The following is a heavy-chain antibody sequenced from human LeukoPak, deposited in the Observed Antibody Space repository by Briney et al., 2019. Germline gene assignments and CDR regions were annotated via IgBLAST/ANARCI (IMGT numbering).Heavy chain of an antibody. V-gene: IGHV1-69*05. D-gene: IGHD6-19*01. Sequence: ASVKVSCKASGGTFSSYAISWVRQAPGQGLEWMGRIIPIFGTANYAQKFQGRVTMTRDTSISTAYMELSRLRADDTAVYYCARDLRTVAGTERENRFDPWGQGTLVTVSS. CDR3: ARDLRTVAGTERENRFDP. J-gene: IGHJ5*02. CDR1: GGTFSSYA. CDR2: IIPIFGTA.